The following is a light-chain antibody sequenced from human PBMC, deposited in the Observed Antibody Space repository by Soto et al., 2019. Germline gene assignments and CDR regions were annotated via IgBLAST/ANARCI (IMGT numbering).Light chain of an antibody. V-gene: IGKV4-1*01. Sequence: DIVMTQSPDSLAVSLGERVTINCKSSQSVLYTSNDKNNLAWFQQKPGQPPVLLFYWASTREAGVPDRFSGSGYGTYCTLTSGSLQAEDVAVYYGQQYYATPYSFGQGTKLESK. CDR1: QSVLYTSNDKNN. J-gene: IGKJ2*01. CDR3: QQYYATPYS. CDR2: WAS.